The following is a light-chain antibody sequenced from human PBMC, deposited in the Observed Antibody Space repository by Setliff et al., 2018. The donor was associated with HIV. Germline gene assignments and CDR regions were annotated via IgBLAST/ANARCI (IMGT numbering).Light chain of an antibody. J-gene: IGLJ1*01. CDR2: SFT. Sequence: QSALTQPPSVSGAPGQRVTISCTGSSSNIGASFDVHWYQQFPGTAPKLLIYSFTNRPSGVPDRFSGSKSGTSASLAIAGLQAEDEADYYCQSYDSSLSGYVFGTGTKVTVL. CDR3: QSYDSSLSGYV. V-gene: IGLV1-40*01. CDR1: SSNIGASFD.